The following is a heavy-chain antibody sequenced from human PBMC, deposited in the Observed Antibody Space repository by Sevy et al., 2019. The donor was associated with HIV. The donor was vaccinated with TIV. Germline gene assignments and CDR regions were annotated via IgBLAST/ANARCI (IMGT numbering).Heavy chain of an antibody. CDR3: AKGWQQWPSDL. D-gene: IGHD6-19*01. V-gene: IGHV3-23*01. CDR2: ISGAGGTT. Sequence: GGSLRLSCAASGFTFNNFAMTWVRQTPGKGLEWVSSISGAGGTTYYAASVKGRFIISRDNSKSTLYLQMNSLRAEDTAVYYCAKGWQQWPSDLWGQGTLVTVSS. J-gene: IGHJ5*02. CDR1: GFTFNNFA.